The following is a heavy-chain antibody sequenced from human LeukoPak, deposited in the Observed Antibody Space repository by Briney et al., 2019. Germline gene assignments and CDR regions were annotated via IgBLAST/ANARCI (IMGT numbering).Heavy chain of an antibody. D-gene: IGHD4-23*01. J-gene: IGHJ4*02. V-gene: IGHV1-69*05. CDR1: GGTFSSYA. Sequence: ASVKVSCKASGGTFSSYAISWVRQAPGQGLEWMGGIIPIFGTANYAQKFQGRVTITTDEPTSTAYMELSSLRSEDTAVYYCARWRDDYGGNFYFDYWGQGTLVTVSS. CDR2: IIPIFGTA. CDR3: ARWRDDYGGNFYFDY.